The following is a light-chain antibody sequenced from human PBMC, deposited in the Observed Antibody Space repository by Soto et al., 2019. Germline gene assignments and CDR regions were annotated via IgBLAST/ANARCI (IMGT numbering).Light chain of an antibody. CDR2: GAS. V-gene: IGKV1-5*01. CDR3: QQYSDYPWT. J-gene: IGKJ1*01. Sequence: DIQLTQSPSTLSASPGDRVTLTCRASQSVSSCLAWYQQKPGKAPKLLIYGASNMDSGVPSRFSGSGSGTEFTLTISSLQPEDFAAYYCQQYSDYPWTFGQGTKVDIK. CDR1: QSVSSC.